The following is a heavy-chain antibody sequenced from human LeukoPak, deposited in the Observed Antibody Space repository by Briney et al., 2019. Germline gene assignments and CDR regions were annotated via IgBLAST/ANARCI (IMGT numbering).Heavy chain of an antibody. J-gene: IGHJ6*02. V-gene: IGHV3-11*01. CDR3: ARVQPHYYYYGMDV. CDR1: GFTFSDYY. CDR2: ISSSGSTI. Sequence: PGGSLRLSCAASGFTFSDYYMSWIRQAPGKGLEWVSYISSSGSTIYYADSVKGRFTISRDNAKNSLYLQMNSLRAEDTAVYYCARVQPHYYYYGMDVWGQGTTVTVSS.